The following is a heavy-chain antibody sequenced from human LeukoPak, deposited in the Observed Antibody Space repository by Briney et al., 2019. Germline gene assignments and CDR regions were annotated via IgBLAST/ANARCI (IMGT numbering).Heavy chain of an antibody. Sequence: PGGSLRLSCAASGFTFSSYWMSWVRQAPGKGLEWVANIKQNGSEKYYVDSVKGRFTISRDNAKNSLYLQMNSLGAEDTAVYYCASGPDGSVIDYWGQGTLVTVSS. D-gene: IGHD2-15*01. CDR3: ASGPDGSVIDY. J-gene: IGHJ4*02. CDR2: IKQNGSEK. CDR1: GFTFSSYW. V-gene: IGHV3-7*01.